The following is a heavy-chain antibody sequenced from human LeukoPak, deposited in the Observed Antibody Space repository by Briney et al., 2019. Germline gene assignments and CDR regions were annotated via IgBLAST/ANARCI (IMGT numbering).Heavy chain of an antibody. J-gene: IGHJ4*02. Sequence: GASVKVSCKASGYTFTGYYMHWVRQAPGQGLEWMGWINPNSGGTYSAQKFQGWVTMTRDTSISTAYMELSRLTSDDTAVYYCARANALYCSSTSCLFDYWGQGTLVIVSS. CDR3: ARANALYCSSTSCLFDY. CDR2: INPNSGGT. V-gene: IGHV1-2*04. CDR1: GYTFTGYY. D-gene: IGHD2-2*01.